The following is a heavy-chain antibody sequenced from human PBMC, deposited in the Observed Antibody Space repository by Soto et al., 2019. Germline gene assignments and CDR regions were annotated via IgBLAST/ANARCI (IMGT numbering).Heavy chain of an antibody. V-gene: IGHV3-23*01. CDR1: GFTFSSYA. D-gene: IGHD2-21*01. CDR3: AKVDVMGLQGGMDV. Sequence: EVQLLESGGGLVQPGGSLRLSCAASGFTFSSYAMSWVRQAPGKGLEWVSAISGSGGSTYYADSVKGRFTISRDNSKNTLYLQMNSLRAQDTAVYYCAKVDVMGLQGGMDVWGQGTTVTVSS. J-gene: IGHJ6*02. CDR2: ISGSGGST.